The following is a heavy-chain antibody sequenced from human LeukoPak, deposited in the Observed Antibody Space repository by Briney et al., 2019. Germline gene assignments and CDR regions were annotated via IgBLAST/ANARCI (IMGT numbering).Heavy chain of an antibody. V-gene: IGHV5-51*01. D-gene: IGHD6-19*01. CDR2: IYPGDSDT. J-gene: IGHJ3*02. CDR1: GYSFTSYW. CDR3: ARQQSSRTEGGAFDI. Sequence: GESLKISCKGSGYSFTSYWIGWVRQMPGKGLERMGIIYPGDSDTRYSPSFQGQVTISADKSISTAYLQWSSLKASDTAMYYCARQQSSRTEGGAFDIWGQGTMVTVSS.